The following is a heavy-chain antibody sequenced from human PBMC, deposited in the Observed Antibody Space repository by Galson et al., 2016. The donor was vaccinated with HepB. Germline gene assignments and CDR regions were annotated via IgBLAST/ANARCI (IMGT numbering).Heavy chain of an antibody. V-gene: IGHV2-5*02. CDR1: GFSLTTDEVG. CDR3: VRLKVHARPLGLNWFDS. D-gene: IGHD1-1*01. J-gene: IGHJ5*01. CDR2: IYWDDDE. Sequence: PALVKPTQTLTLTCTFSGFSLTTDEVGVGWTRQAPGKALEWLALIYWDDDERYSPFLKSRLTVTKDTSKNQVVLTMTNMDPVDTATYYCVRLKVHARPLGLNWFDSWGQGTLVTVSS.